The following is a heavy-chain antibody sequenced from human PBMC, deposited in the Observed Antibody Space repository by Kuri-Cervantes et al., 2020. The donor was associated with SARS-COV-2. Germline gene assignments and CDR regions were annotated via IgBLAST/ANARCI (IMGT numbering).Heavy chain of an antibody. D-gene: IGHD3-3*01. V-gene: IGHV2-5*02. Sequence: SGPTLVEPTQTLTLTCTFSGFSLSTSGVGVGWIRQPPGKALEWLALIYWDDDKRYSPSLKSRLTITKDTSKNQVVLTMTNMDPVDTATYYCARKQYYDFWSGHTMSWFDPWGQGTLVTVSS. CDR1: GFSLSTSGVG. CDR2: IYWDDDK. CDR3: ARKQYYDFWSGHTMSWFDP. J-gene: IGHJ5*02.